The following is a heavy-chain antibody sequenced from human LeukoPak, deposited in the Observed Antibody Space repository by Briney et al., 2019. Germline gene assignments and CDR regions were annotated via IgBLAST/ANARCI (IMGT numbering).Heavy chain of an antibody. CDR3: ARASYYDFWSGYYRYYYGMDV. CDR1: GCTFTSYG. V-gene: IGHV1-18*01. Sequence: GASVKVSCKASGCTFTSYGISWVRQAPGQGLEWMGWISAYNGNTNYAQKLQGRVTMTTDTSTSTAYMELRSLRSDDTAVYYCARASYYDFWSGYYRYYYGMDVWGQGTTVTVS. D-gene: IGHD3-3*01. CDR2: ISAYNGNT. J-gene: IGHJ6*02.